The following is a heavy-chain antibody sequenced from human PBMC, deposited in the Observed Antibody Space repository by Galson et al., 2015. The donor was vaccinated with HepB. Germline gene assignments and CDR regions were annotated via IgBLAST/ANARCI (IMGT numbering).Heavy chain of an antibody. J-gene: IGHJ4*02. CDR3: ARSGLVSKQWLVRGDFDY. D-gene: IGHD6-19*01. CDR2: ISSSSSYI. CDR1: GFIFSSYS. Sequence: SLRLSCAASGFIFSSYSMNWVRQAPGKGLEWVSSISSSSSYIYYADSVKGRFTISRDNAKNSLYLQMNSLRAEDTAVYYCARSGLVSKQWLVRGDFDYWGQGTLVMVSS. V-gene: IGHV3-21*01.